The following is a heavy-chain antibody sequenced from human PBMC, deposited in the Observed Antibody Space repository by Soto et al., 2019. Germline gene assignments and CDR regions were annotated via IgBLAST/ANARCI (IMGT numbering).Heavy chain of an antibody. CDR2: INHSGST. CDR1: GGSFSGYY. J-gene: IGHJ6*02. V-gene: IGHV4-34*01. CDR3: ARWGIAAAGTRRYYYYGMDV. D-gene: IGHD6-13*01. Sequence: QVQLQQWGAGLLKPSETLSLTCAVYGGSFSGYYWSWIRQPPGKGLEWIGEINHSGSTNYNPSLKSRVTISVDTSKNQFSLKLSSVTAADTAVYYWARWGIAAAGTRRYYYYGMDVWGQGTTVTVSS.